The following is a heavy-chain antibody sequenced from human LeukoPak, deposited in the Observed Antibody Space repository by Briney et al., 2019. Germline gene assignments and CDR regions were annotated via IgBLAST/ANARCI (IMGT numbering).Heavy chain of an antibody. V-gene: IGHV3-7*01. CDR2: IKQDGSEK. D-gene: IGHD2-2*01. Sequence: GGSLRLSCAASGFTFSDHYMHWIRQAPGKGLEWVAHIKQDGSEKWYVDSVKGRFTVSRDNAKNSLYLQMNGLGAEDTAVYYCTRGPRGCCGCSSCSLDYWGQGTLVTVSS. CDR3: TRGPRGCCGCSSCSLDY. CDR1: GFTFSDHY. J-gene: IGHJ4*02.